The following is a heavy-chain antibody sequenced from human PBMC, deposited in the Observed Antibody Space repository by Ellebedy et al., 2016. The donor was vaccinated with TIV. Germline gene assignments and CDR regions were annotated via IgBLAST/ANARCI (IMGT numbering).Heavy chain of an antibody. Sequence: MPSETLSLPCTVSGGSISSNFWSCILLHQGKGLEWIGNIYFSGSTNSNPSLKRRVTISVDTSKNQFSLKLSSVTAADTAVYYCARVSGWYAYWGQGILVTVSS. D-gene: IGHD6-19*01. J-gene: IGHJ4*02. CDR2: IYFSGST. CDR1: GGSISSNF. CDR3: ARVSGWYAY. V-gene: IGHV4-59*08.